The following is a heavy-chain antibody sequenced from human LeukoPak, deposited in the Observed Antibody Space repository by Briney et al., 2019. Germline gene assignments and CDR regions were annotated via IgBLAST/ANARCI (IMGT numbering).Heavy chain of an antibody. CDR3: AKETFDNGAGSFMGY. V-gene: IGHV3-23*01. Sequence: GGSLRLSCAASGFTSSSYAMSWVRQAPGKGLEWVSGISGSGGNTYYADSVKGRFTVSRDNSKNTLYLQMNSLRAEDTAVYYCAKETFDNGAGSFMGYWGQGTLVTVSS. D-gene: IGHD3-10*01. CDR1: GFTSSSYA. CDR2: ISGSGGNT. J-gene: IGHJ4*02.